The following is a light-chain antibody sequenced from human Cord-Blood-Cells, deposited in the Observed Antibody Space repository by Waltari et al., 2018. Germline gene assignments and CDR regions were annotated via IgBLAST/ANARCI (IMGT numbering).Light chain of an antibody. V-gene: IGLV2-11*01. CDR3: CSYAGSYTFYV. J-gene: IGLJ1*01. CDR1: SSDVGGYNY. Sequence: QSALTQPRSVSGSPGQSVTISCTGTSSDVGGYNYVSWYPQHPGKAPKLMIYDVSKRPSGVPDRFSGSKSGNTASLTIYGLQAEDEADYYCCSYAGSYTFYVFGTGTKVTVL. CDR2: DVS.